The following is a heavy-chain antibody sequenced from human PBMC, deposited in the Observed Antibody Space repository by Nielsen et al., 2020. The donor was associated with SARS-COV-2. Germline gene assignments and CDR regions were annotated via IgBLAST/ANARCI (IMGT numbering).Heavy chain of an antibody. CDR1: GDSISSSDYY. D-gene: IGHD4-17*01. J-gene: IGHJ4*02. V-gene: IGHV4-39*07. CDR2: IYESGST. Sequence: SETLSLTCTVSGDSISSSDYYWGWIRQHPGKGLEWIGSIYESGSTYYNPSLKSRVTISVDTSENQFSLKLNSVTAADTAVYFCARDRTSNGDYGEGDYWGQGLLVTVSS. CDR3: ARDRTSNGDYGEGDY.